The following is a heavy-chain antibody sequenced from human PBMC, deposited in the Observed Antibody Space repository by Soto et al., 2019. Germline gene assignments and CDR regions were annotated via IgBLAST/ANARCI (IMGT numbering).Heavy chain of an antibody. CDR2: ISSSSSYI. Sequence: LRLSCAASGFTFSSYSMNWVRQAPGKGLEWVSSISSSSSYIYYADSVKGRLTISRDNAKNSLYLQMNSLRAEDTAVYYCARDYSSRLEWLFSNWFDPWGQGTLVTVSS. D-gene: IGHD3-3*01. V-gene: IGHV3-21*01. CDR1: GFTFSSYS. CDR3: ARDYSSRLEWLFSNWFDP. J-gene: IGHJ5*02.